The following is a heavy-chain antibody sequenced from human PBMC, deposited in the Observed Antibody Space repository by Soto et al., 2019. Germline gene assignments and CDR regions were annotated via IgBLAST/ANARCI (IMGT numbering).Heavy chain of an antibody. CDR2: ISSSSSYI. V-gene: IGHV3-21*01. J-gene: IGHJ4*02. CDR3: ATGAKTIVVVPAAFRDY. Sequence: GGSLRLSCAASGFTFSSYSMNWVRQAPGKGLEWVSSISSSSSYIYYADSVKGRFTISRDNAKNSLYLQMNSLRAEDTAVYYCATGAKTIVVVPAAFRDYWGQGTLVTVSS. CDR1: GFTFSSYS. D-gene: IGHD2-2*01.